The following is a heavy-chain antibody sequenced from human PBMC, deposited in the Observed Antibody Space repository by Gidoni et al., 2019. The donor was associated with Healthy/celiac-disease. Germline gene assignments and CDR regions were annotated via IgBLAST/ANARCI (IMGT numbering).Heavy chain of an antibody. J-gene: IGHJ4*02. CDR3: ARGGGSYYASYFDY. CDR2: IYSGGST. CDR1: GFTVSSNY. V-gene: IGHV3-53*01. Sequence: EVQLVESGGWLIQPGGSLRLSCAASGFTVSSNYMSWARQAPGKGLEWVSVIYSGGSTYYADSVKGRFTISRDNSKNTLHLQMNSLRAEDTAVYYCARGGGSYYASYFDYWGQGTLVTVSS. D-gene: IGHD1-26*01.